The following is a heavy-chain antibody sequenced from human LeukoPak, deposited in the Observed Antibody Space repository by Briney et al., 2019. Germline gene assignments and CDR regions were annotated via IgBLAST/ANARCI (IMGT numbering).Heavy chain of an antibody. D-gene: IGHD4-17*01. J-gene: IGHJ4*02. V-gene: IGHV3-21*01. CDR2: ISSSSSYI. CDR3: ARGGTGDYWGIDY. CDR1: GFTFSSYS. Sequence: GGSLRLSCAASGFTFSSYSMNWVRQAPGKGLEWVSSISSSSSYIYYADSVKGRFTISRDNAKNSLYLQMNSLRAEDTAVYYRARGGTGDYWGIDYWGQGTLVTVSS.